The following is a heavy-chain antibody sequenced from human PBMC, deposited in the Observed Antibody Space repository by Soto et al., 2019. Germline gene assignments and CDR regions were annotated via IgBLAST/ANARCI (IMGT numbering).Heavy chain of an antibody. J-gene: IGHJ4*02. CDR2: IIPIFGTA. CDR1: GGTFSSYA. D-gene: IGHD6-13*01. V-gene: IGHV1-69*12. Sequence: QVQLVQSGAEVKKPGSSVKVSCKASGGTFSSYAISWVRQAPGQGLEWMGGIIPIFGTANYAQKFQGRVTIAADESTRTAYMELSSLRSEDTAVYYCAREEDVYSSSWYSFDYWGQGTLVTVSS. CDR3: AREEDVYSSSWYSFDY.